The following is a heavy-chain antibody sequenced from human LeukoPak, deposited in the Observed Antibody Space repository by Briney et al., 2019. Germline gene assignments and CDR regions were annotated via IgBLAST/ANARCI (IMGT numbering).Heavy chain of an antibody. J-gene: IGHJ6*03. Sequence: GGSLRLTCAASGFTFSSYGMHWVRQAPGKGLEWVAFIRHDGSNKYYADSVKGRFTISRDNAKNSLYLQMDSLRVEDTAVYYCARDPYSGNYGAYYYYYMDVWGKGTTVTISS. CDR2: IRHDGSNK. V-gene: IGHV3-30*02. CDR3: ARDPYSGNYGAYYYYYMDV. D-gene: IGHD1-26*01. CDR1: GFTFSSYG.